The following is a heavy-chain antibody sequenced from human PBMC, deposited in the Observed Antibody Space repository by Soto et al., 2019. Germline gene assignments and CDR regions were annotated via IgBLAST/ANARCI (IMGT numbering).Heavy chain of an antibody. D-gene: IGHD3-9*01. V-gene: IGHV4-34*01. Sequence: SEALSLTCAVFGGHFRGYYWSRIRPPPGKGLEWIGEINHGGSTNYNPSLKSRVTISVDTSKNQFSLKLSSVTAADTAVYYCASYDILTGYPPHDYWGQGTLVTVSS. J-gene: IGHJ4*02. CDR2: INHGGST. CDR3: ASYDILTGYPPHDY. CDR1: GGHFRGYY.